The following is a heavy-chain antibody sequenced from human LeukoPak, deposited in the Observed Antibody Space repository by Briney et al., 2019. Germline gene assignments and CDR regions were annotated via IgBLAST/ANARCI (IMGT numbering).Heavy chain of an antibody. CDR1: GFTFSDYY. D-gene: IGHD6-13*01. CDR2: ISSSGSTI. V-gene: IGHV3-11*01. J-gene: IGHJ6*02. CDR3: ARERSSSWYTQQADYYYYGMDV. Sequence: GGSLRLSCAASGFTFSDYYMSWIRQAPGKGLEWVSYISSSGSTIYYAVSVKGRFTISRDNAKNSLYLQMNSLRAEDTAVYYCARERSSSWYTQQADYYYYGMDVWGQGTTVTVSS.